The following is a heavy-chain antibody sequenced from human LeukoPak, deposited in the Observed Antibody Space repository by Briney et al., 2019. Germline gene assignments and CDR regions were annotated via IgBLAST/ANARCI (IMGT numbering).Heavy chain of an antibody. Sequence: ASVKVSCKASGGTFSSYAISWVRQASGQGLEWMGGIIPIFGTANYAQKFQGRVTITTDESTSTAYMELSSLRSEDTAVYYCAREGIVGATDAFDIWGQGTMVTVS. J-gene: IGHJ3*02. CDR3: AREGIVGATDAFDI. CDR1: GGTFSSYA. D-gene: IGHD1-26*01. V-gene: IGHV1-69*05. CDR2: IIPIFGTA.